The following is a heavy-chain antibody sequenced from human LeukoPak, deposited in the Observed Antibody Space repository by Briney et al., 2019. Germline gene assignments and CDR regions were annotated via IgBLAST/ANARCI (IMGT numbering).Heavy chain of an antibody. V-gene: IGHV3-21*01. J-gene: IGHJ4*02. D-gene: IGHD3-22*01. Sequence: PGGSLRLSCAAFGFTFSSYSMNWVRQAPGKGLEWVSSISSSSSYIYYADSVKGRFTISRDNAKNSLYLQMNSLRAEDTAVYYCARAVPSTYYYDSSGYPDYWGQGTLVTVSS. CDR1: GFTFSSYS. CDR2: ISSSSSYI. CDR3: ARAVPSTYYYDSSGYPDY.